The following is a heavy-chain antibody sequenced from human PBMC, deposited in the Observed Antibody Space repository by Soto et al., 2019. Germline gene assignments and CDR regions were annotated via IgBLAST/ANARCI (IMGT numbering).Heavy chain of an antibody. J-gene: IGHJ6*02. CDR2: ISYDGSNK. CDR1: GFTFSSYA. D-gene: IGHD3-10*01. Sequence: SGGGVVQPGRSLRLSCAASGFTFSSYAMHWVRQAPGKGLEWVAVISYDGSNKYYADSVKGRFTISRDNSKNTLYLQMNSLRAEDTAVYYCARDQTYYYGSGRGTNGMDVWGQGTTVTVSS. V-gene: IGHV3-30-3*01. CDR3: ARDQTYYYGSGRGTNGMDV.